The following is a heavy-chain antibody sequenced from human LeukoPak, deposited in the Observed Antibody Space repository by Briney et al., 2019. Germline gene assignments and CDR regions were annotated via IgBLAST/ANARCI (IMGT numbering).Heavy chain of an antibody. D-gene: IGHD3-16*01. CDR2: IYTSGST. J-gene: IGHJ3*02. CDR3: ARDLWYYDYVWGGTAFDI. V-gene: IGHV4-4*07. Sequence: SETLSLTCTVSGGSISSYYWSWIRQPAGKGLEWIGRIYTSGSTNYNPSLKSRVTMSVDTSKNRFSLKLSSVTAADTAVYYCARDLWYYDYVWGGTAFDIWGQGTMVTVSS. CDR1: GGSISSYY.